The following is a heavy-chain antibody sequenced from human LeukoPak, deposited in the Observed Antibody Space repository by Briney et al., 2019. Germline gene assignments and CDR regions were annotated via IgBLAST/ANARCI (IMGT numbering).Heavy chain of an antibody. J-gene: IGHJ4*02. CDR1: GGSISSSSYY. CDR3: ARGANYYGSGSYYTFDY. V-gene: IGHV4-39*07. Sequence: SETLSLTCTVSGGSISSSSYYWGWIRQPPGKGLEWIGSIYYSGSTYYNPSLKSRVTISVDTSKNQFSLKLSSVTAADTAVYYCARGANYYGSGSYYTFDYWDQGTLVTVSS. CDR2: IYYSGST. D-gene: IGHD3-10*01.